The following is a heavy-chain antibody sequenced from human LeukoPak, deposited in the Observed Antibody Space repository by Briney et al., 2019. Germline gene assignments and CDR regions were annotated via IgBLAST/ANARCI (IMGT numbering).Heavy chain of an antibody. Sequence: TGGSLRLSCAASGFTVSSNYMSWVRQAPGKGLEWVSVIYSGGSTYYADSVKGRFTTSRDNSKNTLYLQMNSLRAEDTAVYYCARDRYSSPNSSDYWGQGTLVTVSS. D-gene: IGHD6-13*01. V-gene: IGHV3-66*01. CDR1: GFTVSSNY. CDR2: IYSGGST. J-gene: IGHJ4*02. CDR3: ARDRYSSPNSSDY.